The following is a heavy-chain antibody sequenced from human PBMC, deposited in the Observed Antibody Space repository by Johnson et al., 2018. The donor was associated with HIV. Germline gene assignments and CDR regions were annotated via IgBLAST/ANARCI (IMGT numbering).Heavy chain of an antibody. D-gene: IGHD6-13*01. Sequence: QMLLVESGGGAVRPGGSLRLSCAASGFTFSSYTMSWVRQAPGKGLEWVAVIWYDGSNKYYADSVKGRFTISRDNSKNTLYLQMNSLKTEDTAVYYCTAALRVKGIWGQGTMVTVSS. CDR3: TAALRVKGI. CDR2: IWYDGSNK. CDR1: GFTFSSYT. V-gene: IGHV3-33*08. J-gene: IGHJ3*02.